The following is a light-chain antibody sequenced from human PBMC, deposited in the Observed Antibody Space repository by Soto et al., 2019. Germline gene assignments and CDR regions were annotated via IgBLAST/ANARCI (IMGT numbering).Light chain of an antibody. CDR1: ASLLHSNGYNC. J-gene: IGKJ4*01. V-gene: IGKV2-28*01. Sequence: DIVMTQSPLSLPVTPGEPASISCRSSASLLHSNGYNCLDWYVQKPGQSPQLLIYFGSYRASGVPDRFSGSGSGTDVTLKISRVEAEDVGVYYCMQSLQTPLTFGGGTKVEIQ. CDR3: MQSLQTPLT. CDR2: FGS.